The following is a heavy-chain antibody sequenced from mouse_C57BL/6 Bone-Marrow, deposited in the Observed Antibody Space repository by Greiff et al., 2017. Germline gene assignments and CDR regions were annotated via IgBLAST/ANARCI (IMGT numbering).Heavy chain of an antibody. J-gene: IGHJ3*01. D-gene: IGHD1-1*01. CDR3: ARSYYYGSSFWFAF. Sequence: VQLQQSGAELARPGASVKLSCKASGYTITSYGISWVKQRTGQGLEWIGEIYPRSGNTYYNEKFKGKATLTADKSSSTAYMELRSLTSEDSAVYFCARSYYYGSSFWFAFWGQGTLVTVSA. CDR2: IYPRSGNT. V-gene: IGHV1-81*01. CDR1: GYTITSYG.